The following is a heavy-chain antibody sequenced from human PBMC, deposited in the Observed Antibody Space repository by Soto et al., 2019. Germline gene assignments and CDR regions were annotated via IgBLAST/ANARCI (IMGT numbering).Heavy chain of an antibody. CDR2: IYYSGST. V-gene: IGHV4-39*01. CDR1: GGSISSSSYY. D-gene: IGHD3-3*01. Sequence: PSETLSLTCTVSGGSISSSSYYWGWIRQPPGKGLEWIGSIYYSGSTYYNPSLKSRVTISVDTSKNQFSLKLSSVTAADTAVYYCARHPPYYDFWSGYLVSDYWGQGTLVTVSS. CDR3: ARHPPYYDFWSGYLVSDY. J-gene: IGHJ4*02.